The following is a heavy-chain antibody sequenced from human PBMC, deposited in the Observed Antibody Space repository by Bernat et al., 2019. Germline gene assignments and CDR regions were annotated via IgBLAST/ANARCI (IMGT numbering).Heavy chain of an antibody. D-gene: IGHD2-2*03. J-gene: IGHJ4*01. V-gene: IGHV4-39*01. Sequence: QLQLQESGPGLVKPSDTLSLSCTVSGGSVRSGAWGWIRQPPWKGLEWIASIQYRGDTHYNPSLKSRVTISVDTSKNQFSLKLNSVIAADTAVYYCAKSLSGCCNFGYWGKGTLVPASS. CDR1: GGSVRSGA. CDR2: IQYRGDT. CDR3: AKSLSGCCNFGY.